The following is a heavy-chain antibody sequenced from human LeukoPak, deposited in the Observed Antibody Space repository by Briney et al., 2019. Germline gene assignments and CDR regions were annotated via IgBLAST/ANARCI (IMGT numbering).Heavy chain of an antibody. Sequence: GGSLTLSCAASGSTFSSYGMHWVRQAPGKGLEWVAVISYDGSNKYYADSVKGRFTISRDNSKNTLYLQMNSLRAEDTAVYYCAKDQGDYDFWSGYYNYYYYGMDVWGQGTTVTVSS. CDR3: AKDQGDYDFWSGYYNYYYYGMDV. D-gene: IGHD3-3*01. V-gene: IGHV3-30*18. CDR1: GSTFSSYG. CDR2: ISYDGSNK. J-gene: IGHJ6*02.